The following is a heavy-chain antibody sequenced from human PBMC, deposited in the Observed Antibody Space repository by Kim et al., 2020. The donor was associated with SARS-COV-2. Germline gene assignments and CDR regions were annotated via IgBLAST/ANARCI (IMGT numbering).Heavy chain of an antibody. CDR2: ISDSGGRI. CDR1: GFTFSSYA. CDR3: AKGLTSWPPGY. J-gene: IGHJ4*02. Sequence: GGSLRLSCAASGFTFSSYAMSWVRQAPGKGLEWISTISDSGGRIYYADSVKGRFTISRDNSKNTLYLQMNSLRAEDTAAYYCAKGLTSWPPGYWGQGTLVTVSS. V-gene: IGHV3-23*01. D-gene: IGHD2-2*01.